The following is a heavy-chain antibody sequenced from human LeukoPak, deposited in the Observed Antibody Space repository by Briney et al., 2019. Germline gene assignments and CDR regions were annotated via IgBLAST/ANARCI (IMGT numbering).Heavy chain of an antibody. J-gene: IGHJ5*02. CDR1: GYTFTSYD. V-gene: IGHV1-8*03. D-gene: IGHD3-10*01. CDR3: ARGVLLSWSNWFDP. CDR2: MNPNSGNT. Sequence: ASVKVSCKASGYTFTSYDINWVRQATGQGLEWMGWMNPNSGNTGYAQKFQGRFTITRNTSISTAYMELSSLRSEDTAVYYCARGVLLSWSNWFDPWGQGTLVTVSS.